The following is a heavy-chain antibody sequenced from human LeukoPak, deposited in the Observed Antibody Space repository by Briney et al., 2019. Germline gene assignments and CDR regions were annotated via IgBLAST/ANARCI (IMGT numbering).Heavy chain of an antibody. D-gene: IGHD2-21*01. V-gene: IGHV3-23*01. Sequence: GGSLRLSCAASGFTVTSYDMTWVRQAPGKGLEWLSSIGDGGGTTYADSVKGRFTISRDSSKNTLYLQMNSLRAEDTAIYYCAKAIPYWYFDLWGRGALATVSS. CDR1: GFTVTSYD. CDR2: IGDGGGTT. CDR3: AKAIPYWYFDL. J-gene: IGHJ2*01.